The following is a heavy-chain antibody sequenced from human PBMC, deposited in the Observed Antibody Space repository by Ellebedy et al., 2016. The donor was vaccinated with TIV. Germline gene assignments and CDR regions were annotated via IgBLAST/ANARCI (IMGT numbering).Heavy chain of an antibody. J-gene: IGHJ4*02. CDR3: AKDSGRRRSWDNDY. V-gene: IGHV3-23*01. CDR1: GFTFSSYA. CDR2: ISDSGGNT. D-gene: IGHD3-10*01. Sequence: GESLKISCVASGFTFSSYAMCWVRQAPGKGLEWVSTISDSGGNTHFPDSVKGRFTISRDNSRNTVYLQMNNLRAEDTAVYYCAKDSGRRRSWDNDYWGQGTLVTVSP.